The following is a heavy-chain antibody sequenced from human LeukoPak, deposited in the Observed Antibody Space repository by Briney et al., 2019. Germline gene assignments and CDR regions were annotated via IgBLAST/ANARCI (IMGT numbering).Heavy chain of an antibody. V-gene: IGHV4-61*02. Sequence: SETLSLTCTVSGGSISSGSYYWSWIRQPAGKGLEWIGRIYTSGSTNYNPSLKSRVTISVDTSKNQFSLKLSSVTAADTAVYYCARVRGSLNWFDPWGQGTLATVSS. CDR3: ARVRGSLNWFDP. CDR2: IYTSGST. J-gene: IGHJ5*02. D-gene: IGHD2-15*01. CDR1: GGSISSGSYY.